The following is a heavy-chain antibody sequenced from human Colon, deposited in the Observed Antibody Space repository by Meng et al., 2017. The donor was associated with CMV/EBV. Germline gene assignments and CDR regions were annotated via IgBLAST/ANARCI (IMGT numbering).Heavy chain of an antibody. J-gene: IGHJ4*02. CDR3: ARDLSGASDF. D-gene: IGHD7-27*01. CDR1: GFTFSRFW. CDR2: TNEDGTIT. Sequence: EVQLVAAGGGLCHPGGSLRLSCAASGFTFSRFWMHWVRQAPGKGLVWVSRTNEDGTITNYADSVKGRFTISRDNAENTLYLQMNSLRAEDTAVYYCARDLSGASDFWGQGTLVTVSS. V-gene: IGHV3-74*01.